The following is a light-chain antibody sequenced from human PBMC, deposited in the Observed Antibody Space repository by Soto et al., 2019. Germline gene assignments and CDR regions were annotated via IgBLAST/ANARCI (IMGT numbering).Light chain of an antibody. V-gene: IGKV1-39*01. CDR1: QTINNY. J-gene: IGKJ1*01. CDR2: AAS. Sequence: DIQMTQSPSSLSASVGDSVTITCRASQTINNYLNWYQQKPGKAPKLLIYAASSLQSGVPSRFSGSGSGTDFTRTISSLQPENSATYYCQQSFTIPWTFGQGTKVEVK. CDR3: QQSFTIPWT.